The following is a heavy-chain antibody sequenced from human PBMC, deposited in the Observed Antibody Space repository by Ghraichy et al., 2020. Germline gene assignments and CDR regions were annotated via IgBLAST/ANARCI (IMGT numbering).Heavy chain of an antibody. V-gene: IGHV4-59*01. CDR3: ARGGGYYDFWSGYYDDAFDI. CDR2: IYYSWST. Sequence: SETLSLTCTVSGGSISSYYWSWIRQPPGKGLEWIGYIYYSWSTNYNPYLKSRVTISVDTSKNQFSLKLSSVTAADTAVYYCARGGGYYDFWSGYYDDAFDIWGQGKRVTGSS. CDR1: GGSISSYY. D-gene: IGHD3-3*01. J-gene: IGHJ3*02.